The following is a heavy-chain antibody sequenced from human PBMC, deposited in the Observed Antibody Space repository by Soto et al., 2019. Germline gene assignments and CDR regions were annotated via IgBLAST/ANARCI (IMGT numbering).Heavy chain of an antibody. J-gene: IGHJ4*02. V-gene: IGHV3-23*01. Sequence: DVHLLDSGGGLVQPGGSLRLSCAASGFTFSNYAMTWVRQAPGKGLEWVSGVCGNCVSTYYADSVKGRFTISRDNSKDRLYLQMKSLTAEDTAIYYCAKTLSNRIGVDAFDCWGQGSLVTVSS. CDR2: VCGNCVST. D-gene: IGHD6-19*01. CDR1: GFTFSNYA. CDR3: AKTLSNRIGVDAFDC.